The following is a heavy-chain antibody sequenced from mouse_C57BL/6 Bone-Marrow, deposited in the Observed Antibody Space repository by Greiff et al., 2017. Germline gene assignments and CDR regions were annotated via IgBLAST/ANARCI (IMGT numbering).Heavy chain of an antibody. CDR3: ARGGALYFDY. Sequence: VKVIESGAELVRPGASVKLSCKASGSTFTDYYINWVKQRPGQGLEWIARIYPGSGNTYYNEKFKGKATLTAEKSSSTAYMQLSSLTSEDSAVYFCARGGALYFDYWGQGTTLTVSS. CDR1: GSTFTDYY. J-gene: IGHJ2*01. V-gene: IGHV1-76*01. CDR2: IYPGSGNT.